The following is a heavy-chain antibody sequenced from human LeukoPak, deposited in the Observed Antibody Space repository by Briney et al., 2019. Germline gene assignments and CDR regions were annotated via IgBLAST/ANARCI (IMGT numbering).Heavy chain of an antibody. D-gene: IGHD6-19*01. CDR2: ISYDGSNK. CDR3: ARDLGGFIAVAAWSAYTFDY. CDR1: GFTFSSYA. J-gene: IGHJ4*02. Sequence: GRSLRLSCAASGFTFSSYAMHWVRRAPGKGLEWVAVISYDGSNKYYADSVKGRFTISRDNSKNTLYLQMNSLRAEDTAVYYCARDLGGFIAVAAWSAYTFDYWGQGTLVTVSS. V-gene: IGHV3-30-3*01.